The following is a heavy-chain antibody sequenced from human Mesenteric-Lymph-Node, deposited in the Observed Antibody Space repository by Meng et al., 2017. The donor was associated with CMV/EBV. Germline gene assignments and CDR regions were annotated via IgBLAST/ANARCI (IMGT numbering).Heavy chain of an antibody. Sequence: ASVKVSCKASGYTLRGYYIHWVRQAPGQGLEWMGWSNPNTGGTNYAQKFQGRVTMSRDTSTDTDYMELTRLKSDDTAMYYCARRYDFWSGTPFDYWGQGTLVTVSS. D-gene: IGHD3-3*01. CDR2: SNPNTGGT. CDR1: GYTLRGYY. CDR3: ARRYDFWSGTPFDY. V-gene: IGHV1-2*02. J-gene: IGHJ4*02.